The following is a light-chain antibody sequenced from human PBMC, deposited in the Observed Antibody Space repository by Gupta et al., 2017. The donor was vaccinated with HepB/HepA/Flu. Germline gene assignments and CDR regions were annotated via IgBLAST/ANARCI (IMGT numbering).Light chain of an antibody. CDR2: DSH. CDR1: TSNIGNNY. Sequence: VSAAPGQTVTISCSGSTSNIGNNYVSWYQHLPGTAPKLLIYDSHKRPSGIPDRFSGSKSGTSATLDITGLQTGDEADYYCGAWDSSLSASFVFGTGTKVTVL. CDR3: GAWDSSLSASFV. J-gene: IGLJ1*01. V-gene: IGLV1-51*01.